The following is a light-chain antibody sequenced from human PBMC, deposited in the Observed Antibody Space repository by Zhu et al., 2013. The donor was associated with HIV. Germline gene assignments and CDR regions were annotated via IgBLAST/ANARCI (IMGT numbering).Light chain of an antibody. Sequence: QSVLTQPPSVSAAPEQTVTISCSGGTSNIGSNYVSWYQQHPGKVPKLIIYQVTKRPSGVSDRFSGSKSGNTASLTISGLQVDDEADYYCSSYSSGSPLYVFGTGTKVTVL. V-gene: IGLV2-14*03. CDR2: QVT. J-gene: IGLJ1*01. CDR3: SSYSSGSPLYV. CDR1: TSNIGSNY.